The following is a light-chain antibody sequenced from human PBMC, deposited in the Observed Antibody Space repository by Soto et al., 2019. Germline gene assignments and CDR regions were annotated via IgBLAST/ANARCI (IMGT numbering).Light chain of an antibody. CDR2: YDD. V-gene: IGLV1-36*01. CDR3: AAWDDSLNGPV. Sequence: QSVLIQPPSVSAAPRQRVTISCSGSSSNIGNNAVQWYQQLPGKAPKLLIHYDDRVSSGVSDRFSGSKSGTSASLAISGLQSEDEADYYCAAWDDSLNGPVFGGGTKVTVL. CDR1: SSNIGNNA. J-gene: IGLJ3*02.